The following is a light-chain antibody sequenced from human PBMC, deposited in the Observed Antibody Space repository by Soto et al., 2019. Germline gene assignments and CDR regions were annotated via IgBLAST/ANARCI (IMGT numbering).Light chain of an antibody. CDR2: GAS. CDR1: QGIGST. J-gene: IGKJ1*01. Sequence: EIVLTQSPATLSSFPGDRVTLSCRASQGIGSTLAWYQQKPGQAPRLLIYGASTRATGIPDRFSGIVSGTDVTITISRLEPEDGSVYDCQQYGTSPWTFGQGTKVDI. CDR3: QQYGTSPWT. V-gene: IGKV3-20*01.